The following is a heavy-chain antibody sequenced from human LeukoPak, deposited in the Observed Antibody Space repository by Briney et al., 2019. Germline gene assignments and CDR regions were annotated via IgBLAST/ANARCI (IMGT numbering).Heavy chain of an antibody. CDR1: GGTFSSYA. CDR2: IIPIFGTA. Sequence: VASVKVSCKASGGTFSSYAISWVRQAPGQGLEWMGGIIPIFGTANYAQKFQGRVTITADESTSTAYMELSSLRSEDTAVYYCARVCSSTSCRSFDYWGQGTLVTVSS. CDR3: ARVCSSTSCRSFDY. D-gene: IGHD2-2*01. J-gene: IGHJ4*02. V-gene: IGHV1-69*13.